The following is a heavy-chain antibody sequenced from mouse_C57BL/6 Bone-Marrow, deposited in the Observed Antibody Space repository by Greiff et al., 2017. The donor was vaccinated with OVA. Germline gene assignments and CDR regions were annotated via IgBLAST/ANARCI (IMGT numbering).Heavy chain of an antibody. CDR3: ARTPLGYYSWFAY. D-gene: IGHD2-3*01. CDR2: INPSSGYT. V-gene: IGHV1-7*01. CDR1: GYTFTSYW. Sequence: QVQLQQSGAELAKPGASVKLSCKASGYTFTSYWMHWVKQRPGQGLEWIGYINPSSGYTKYNQKFKDKATLTADKSSSTAYMQLSSLTYEDSAVYYCARTPLGYYSWFAYWGQGTLVTVSA. J-gene: IGHJ3*01.